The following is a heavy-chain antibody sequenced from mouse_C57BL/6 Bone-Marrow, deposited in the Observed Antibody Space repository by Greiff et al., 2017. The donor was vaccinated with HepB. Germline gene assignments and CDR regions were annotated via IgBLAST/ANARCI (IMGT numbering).Heavy chain of an antibody. CDR3: AISLTGYFDV. CDR2: ISYDGSN. D-gene: IGHD1-3*01. V-gene: IGHV3-6*01. J-gene: IGHJ1*03. Sequence: EVKLQESGPGLVKPSQSLSLTCSVTGYSITSGYYWNWIRQFPGNKLEWMGYISYDGSNNYNPSLKNRISITRDTSKNQFFLKLNSVTTEDTATYYCAISLTGYFDVWGTGTTVTVSS. CDR1: GYSITSGYY.